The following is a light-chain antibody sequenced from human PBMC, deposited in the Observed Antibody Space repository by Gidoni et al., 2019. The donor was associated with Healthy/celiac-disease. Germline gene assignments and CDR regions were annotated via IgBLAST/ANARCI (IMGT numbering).Light chain of an antibody. CDR3: QQRSNWPPFT. CDR2: EAS. CDR1: QSVSSY. V-gene: IGKV3-11*01. J-gene: IGKJ3*01. Sequence: ELVLTQSPATLSLSPGERATLSCRASQSVSSYLAWYQQKPGQAPRLLIYEASNRATGIPARFSGSGSGTDFTLTISSLEPEDFAVYYCQQRSNWPPFTFGPGTKVDIK.